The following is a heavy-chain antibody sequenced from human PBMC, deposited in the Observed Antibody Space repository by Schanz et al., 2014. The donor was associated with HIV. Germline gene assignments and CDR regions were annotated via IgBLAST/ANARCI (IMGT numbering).Heavy chain of an antibody. J-gene: IGHJ2*01. V-gene: IGHV1-69*01. CDR1: GGTFSNYA. Sequence: QVPLVQSGAEVKKPGSSVKVSCKASGGTFSNYAINWVRQAPGQGLEWMGGIIPIFGAVNYAQKFQGRVTITADESTSTTYLELSSLRSEDTAVYYCASQYSNYDSSRRYHWYFDLWGQGTLVLVSS. CDR2: IIPIFGAV. D-gene: IGHD4-4*01. CDR3: ASQYSNYDSSRRYHWYFDL.